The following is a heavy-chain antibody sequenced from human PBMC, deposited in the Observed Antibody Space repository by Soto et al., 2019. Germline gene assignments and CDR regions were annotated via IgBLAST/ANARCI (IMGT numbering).Heavy chain of an antibody. CDR3: AKDWQQLVPHYYYYYGMDV. J-gene: IGHJ6*02. Sequence: HPGGSLRLSCAASGFTFSSYGMHWVRQAPGKGLEWVAVISYDGSNKYYADSVKGRFTISRDNSKNTLYLQMNSLRAEDTAVYYCAKDWQQLVPHYYYYYGMDVWGQGTTVTVSS. CDR2: ISYDGSNK. D-gene: IGHD6-13*01. V-gene: IGHV3-30*18. CDR1: GFTFSSYG.